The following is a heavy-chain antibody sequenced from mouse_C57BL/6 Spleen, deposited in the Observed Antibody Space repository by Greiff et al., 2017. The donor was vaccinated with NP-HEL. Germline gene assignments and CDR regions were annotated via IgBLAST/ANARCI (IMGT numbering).Heavy chain of an antibody. CDR1: GYTFTSYW. V-gene: IGHV1-52*01. Sequence: VQLQQPGAELVRPGSSVKLSCKASGYTFTSYWMHWVKQRPIQGLEWIGNIDPSDSETHYNQKFKDKATLTVDKSSSTAYMQLSSLTSEDSAVYYCAREDYYGSSSYFAYWGQGTLVTVSA. D-gene: IGHD1-1*01. CDR3: AREDYYGSSSYFAY. CDR2: IDPSDSET. J-gene: IGHJ3*01.